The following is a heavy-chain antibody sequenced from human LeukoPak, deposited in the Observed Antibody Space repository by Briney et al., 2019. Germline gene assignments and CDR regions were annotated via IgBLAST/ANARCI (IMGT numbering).Heavy chain of an antibody. D-gene: IGHD3-22*01. V-gene: IGHV3-30*04. CDR2: ISYDGSSK. Sequence: PGGSLRLSCAASGFTFSSYAMHWVRQAPGKGLEWVAVISYDGSSKYYADFVKGRFTISRDNSKNTLYLQMNSLRADDTAVFYCAGYYHDSSGFPYWGQGTLVTVSS. CDR1: GFTFSSYA. CDR3: AGYYHDSSGFPY. J-gene: IGHJ4*02.